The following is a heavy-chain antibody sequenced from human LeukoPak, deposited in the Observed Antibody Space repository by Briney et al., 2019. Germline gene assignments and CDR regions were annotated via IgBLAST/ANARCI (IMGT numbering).Heavy chain of an antibody. CDR3: ARAITIFGVVTLGY. V-gene: IGHV1-8*03. CDR1: GYTFTSYD. J-gene: IGHJ4*02. D-gene: IGHD3-3*01. Sequence: GASVKVSCKASGYTFTSYDINWVRQATGQGLEWMGWMNPNSGNTGYAQKFQGSVTITRNTSISTAYMELSSLRSEDTAVYYCARAITIFGVVTLGYWGQGTLVTVSS. CDR2: MNPNSGNT.